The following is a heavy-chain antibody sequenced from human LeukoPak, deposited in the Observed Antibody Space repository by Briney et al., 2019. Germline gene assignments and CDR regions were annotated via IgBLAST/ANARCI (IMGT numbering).Heavy chain of an antibody. Sequence: SETLSLTCTVSGGSISSYYWIWIRQPPGKGLEWIGYIYYSGSTNYNPSLKSRVTISVDTSKNQFSLKLSSVTAADTAVYYCARGEVYRSYYYYGMDVWGQGTTVTVSS. CDR3: ARGEVYRSYYYYGMDV. V-gene: IGHV4-59*01. J-gene: IGHJ6*02. CDR2: IYYSGST. D-gene: IGHD1-14*01. CDR1: GGSISSYY.